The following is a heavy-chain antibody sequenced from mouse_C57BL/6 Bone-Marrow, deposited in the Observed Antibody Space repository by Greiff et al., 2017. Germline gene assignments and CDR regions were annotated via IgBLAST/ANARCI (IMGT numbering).Heavy chain of an antibody. CDR1: GYTFTSYW. J-gene: IGHJ1*03. Sequence: QVQLQQPGAELVMPGASVKLPCKVSGYTFTSYWMHWVKQRPGQGLERTGESDPSDSYTNYNQKSKGKSTLTVDKSSSTAYMQLSSLTSEDSAVYYCARTGYYGNYWYFDVWGTGTTVTVSS. D-gene: IGHD2-1*01. CDR3: ARTGYYGNYWYFDV. V-gene: IGHV1-69*01. CDR2: SDPSDSYT.